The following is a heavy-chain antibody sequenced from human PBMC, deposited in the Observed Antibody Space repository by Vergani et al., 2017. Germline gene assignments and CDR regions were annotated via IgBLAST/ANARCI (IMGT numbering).Heavy chain of an antibody. CDR1: GGSFSGYY. Sequence: QVQLQQWGAGLLKPSETLSLTCAVYGGSFSGYYWSWIRQPPGKGLEWIGEINHSGSTNYNPSLKSRVTISVDTSKNQFSLKLSSVTAADTALYYCARGKDILTGYYPFGAFDIWGQGTMVTVSS. D-gene: IGHD3-9*01. V-gene: IGHV4-34*01. CDR2: INHSGST. J-gene: IGHJ3*02. CDR3: ARGKDILTGYYPFGAFDI.